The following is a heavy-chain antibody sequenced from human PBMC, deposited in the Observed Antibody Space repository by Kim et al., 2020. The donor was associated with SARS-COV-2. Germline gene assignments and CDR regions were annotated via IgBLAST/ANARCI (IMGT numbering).Heavy chain of an antibody. D-gene: IGHD3-22*01. CDR3: ARGWDTDSSGHPDAFDI. Sequence: SETLSLTCTVSGGSINSGNYYWSWIRQLPGKGLEWIGYIYYSGNTKYNPSLTSRVLISIDESKNQFSLKLTSVTAADTAVYYCARGWDTDSSGHPDAFDICGRGTPVIVSS. V-gene: IGHV4-30-4*08. J-gene: IGHJ3*02. CDR2: IYYSGNT. CDR1: GGSINSGNYY.